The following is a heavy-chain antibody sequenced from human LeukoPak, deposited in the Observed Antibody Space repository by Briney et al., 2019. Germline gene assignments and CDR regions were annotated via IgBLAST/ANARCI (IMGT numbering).Heavy chain of an antibody. D-gene: IGHD4-17*01. Sequence: SETLSLTCTVSGGSISSSKYYWGWIRQPPGKGLEWIGSIYYSGSTYYNPSLKSRVTISVDTSKNQFSLRLSSVTAADTAVYYCARAPSFGDLLFDYWGQGTLVTVSS. CDR2: IYYSGST. J-gene: IGHJ4*02. V-gene: IGHV4-39*01. CDR3: ARAPSFGDLLFDY. CDR1: GGSISSSKYY.